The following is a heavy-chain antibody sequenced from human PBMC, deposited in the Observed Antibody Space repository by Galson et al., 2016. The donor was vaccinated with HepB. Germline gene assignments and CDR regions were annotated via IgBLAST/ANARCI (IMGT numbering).Heavy chain of an antibody. CDR1: GFSLRTNKVG. V-gene: IGHV2-5*02. CDR3: AYRPGRGDGSGFDL. J-gene: IGHJ2*01. Sequence: PALVNPTQTLTLTCTLSGFSLRTNKVGVGWTRQPPEKALEWLAVVYWDGEKRYSPSLKGRATITADNSKNQVVLTVTNVDPVDTGTYYCAYRPGRGDGSGFDLWGRGTLVTVSS. D-gene: IGHD1-26*01. CDR2: VYWDGEK.